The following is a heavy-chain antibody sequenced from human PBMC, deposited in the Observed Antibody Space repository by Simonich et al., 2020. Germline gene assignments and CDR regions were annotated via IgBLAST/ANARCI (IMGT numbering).Heavy chain of an antibody. CDR3: ARVGYSNYYYYGMDV. CDR1: GYSISSGYY. D-gene: IGHD6-13*01. V-gene: IGHV4-38-2*01. CDR2: IYHRGNT. J-gene: IGHJ6*02. Sequence: QVQLQESGPGLVKPSETLSLTCAVSGYSISSGYYWGWIRQPPGKGLEWIWNIYHRGNTNYTPPLQSRVTISVDTSKNQFSLKLSSVTAADTAVYYCARVGYSNYYYYGMDVWGQGTTVTVSS.